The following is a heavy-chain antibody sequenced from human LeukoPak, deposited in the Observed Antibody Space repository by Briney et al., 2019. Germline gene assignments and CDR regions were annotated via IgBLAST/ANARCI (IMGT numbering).Heavy chain of an antibody. V-gene: IGHV4-59*08. CDR2: IDHSGST. CDR3: AIPRVSNAFDI. CDR1: GGSISNYY. D-gene: IGHD6-13*01. Sequence: SETLSLTCTGSGGSISNYYWSWIRQPPGQGLEWIGYIDHSGSTKYNPSFKSRVTISVDTSKNQFSLKLSSVTAADTAIYYCAIPRVSNAFDIWGQGTMVTVSS. J-gene: IGHJ3*02.